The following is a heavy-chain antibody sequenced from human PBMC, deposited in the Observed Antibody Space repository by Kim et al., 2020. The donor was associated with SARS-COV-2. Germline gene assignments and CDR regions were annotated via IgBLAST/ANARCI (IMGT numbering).Heavy chain of an antibody. Sequence: GGSLRLSCAASGFTFSSYEMNWVRQAPGKGLEWVSYISSSGSTIYYADSVKGRFTISRDNAKNSLYLQMNSLRAEDTAVYYCARVGTYYYDSSGHGAQYYFDYWGQGTLVTVSS. D-gene: IGHD3-22*01. J-gene: IGHJ4*02. CDR2: ISSSGSTI. V-gene: IGHV3-48*03. CDR3: ARVGTYYYDSSGHGAQYYFDY. CDR1: GFTFSSYE.